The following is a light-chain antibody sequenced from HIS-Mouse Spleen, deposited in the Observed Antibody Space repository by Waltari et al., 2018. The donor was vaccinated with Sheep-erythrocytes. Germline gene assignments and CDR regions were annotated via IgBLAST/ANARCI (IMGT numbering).Light chain of an antibody. CDR3: QQRSNWPQPWT. J-gene: IGKJ1*01. Sequence: EIVLTQSPATLSLSPGERATLSGRASQSVSSYLAWYQQKPGQAPRLLIYDASNRATGIPARFSGSGSGTDFTLTISSLEPEDFAVYYCQQRSNWPQPWTFGQGTKVEIK. CDR1: QSVSSY. CDR2: DAS. V-gene: IGKV3-11*01.